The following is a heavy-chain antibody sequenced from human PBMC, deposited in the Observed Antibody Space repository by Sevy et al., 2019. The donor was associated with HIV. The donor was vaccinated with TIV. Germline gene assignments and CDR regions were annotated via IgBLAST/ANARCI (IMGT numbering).Heavy chain of an antibody. J-gene: IGHJ4*02. CDR2: IKEDDTVK. CDR1: AFSLESYW. D-gene: IGHD2-21*01. CDR3: VRAIQSEGSF. V-gene: IGHV3-7*04. Sequence: GGSLRLSCVASAFSLESYWRNWVRQAPGKPLEWVANIKEDDTVKYYVESVKGRFTISRDNGRNLVYLLMNNLKVEDTALYYCVRAIQSEGSFWGQGTRVTVSS.